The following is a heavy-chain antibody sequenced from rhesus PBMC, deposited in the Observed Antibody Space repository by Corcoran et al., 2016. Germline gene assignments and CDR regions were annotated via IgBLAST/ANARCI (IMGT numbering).Heavy chain of an antibody. CDR2: ISGSGDNT. V-gene: IGHV4-173*01. Sequence: QLQLQESGPGLVKPSETLALTCAASGGSIRSDYWGWIRPPPGKGLEWIGRISGSGDNTDYNPSLKSRVTISTDTSRNQFSLGLSSVTAADTAVYYCARRHSGTSYYFDIWGPGTPITISS. CDR3: ARRHSGTSYYFDI. D-gene: IGHD6-25*01. CDR1: GGSIRSDY. J-gene: IGHJ2*01.